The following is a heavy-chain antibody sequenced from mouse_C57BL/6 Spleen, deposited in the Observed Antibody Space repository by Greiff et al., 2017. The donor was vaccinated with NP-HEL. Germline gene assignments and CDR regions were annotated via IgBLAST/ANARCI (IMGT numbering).Heavy chain of an antibody. D-gene: IGHD1-1*01. CDR2: IFPGSGST. J-gene: IGHJ2*01. CDR1: GYTFTDYY. CDR3: ARTYDGSSYWYYFDY. V-gene: IGHV1-75*01. Sequence: QVQLQQSGPELVKPGASVKISCKASGYTFTDYYINWVKQRPGQGLEWIGWIFPGSGSTYYNEKFKGKATLTVDKSSSTAYMLLSSLTSEDSAVYFCARTYDGSSYWYYFDYWGQGTTLTVSS.